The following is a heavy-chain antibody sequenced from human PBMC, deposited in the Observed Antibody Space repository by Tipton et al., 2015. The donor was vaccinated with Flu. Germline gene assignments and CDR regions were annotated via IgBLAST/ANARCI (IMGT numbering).Heavy chain of an antibody. CDR2: ISGSGTRF. J-gene: IGHJ4*02. CDR1: GFYFSDHY. D-gene: IGHD3-16*02. CDR3: ARDHSYDYVWGSYPLGH. Sequence: SLRLSCAASGFYFSDHYMSWIRQAPGKGLEWVSYISGSGTRFSYADSVKGRFTISRDNAKNSLYLQMNSLRAEDTAVYYCARDHSYDYVWGSYPLGHRGQGTLVTVSS. V-gene: IGHV3-11*04.